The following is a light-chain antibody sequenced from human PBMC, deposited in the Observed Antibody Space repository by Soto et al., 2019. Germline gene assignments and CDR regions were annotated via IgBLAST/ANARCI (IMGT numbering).Light chain of an antibody. J-gene: IGKJ2*01. V-gene: IGKV3-20*01. Sequence: EIVLTQSPGTLSLSPGERATLSCRASQSVSSSYLAWYQQKPGQAPRLLIYGASSRATGIPDRFSGSGSGTDFSLTISRLEPEDFAVYYCQQYCGSPGYTFGQGTKLEIK. CDR3: QQYCGSPGYT. CDR2: GAS. CDR1: QSVSSSY.